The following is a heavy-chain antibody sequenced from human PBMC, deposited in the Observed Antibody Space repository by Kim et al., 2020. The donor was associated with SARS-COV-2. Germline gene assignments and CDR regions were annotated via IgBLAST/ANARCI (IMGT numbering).Heavy chain of an antibody. V-gene: IGHV1-3*01. D-gene: IGHD5-12*01. CDR3: ARDERWLRYFDY. Sequence: QNVQARVTSTREKAAGKAYMELSSLRSEDTAVYYCARDERWLRYFDYWGQGTLVTVSS. J-gene: IGHJ4*02.